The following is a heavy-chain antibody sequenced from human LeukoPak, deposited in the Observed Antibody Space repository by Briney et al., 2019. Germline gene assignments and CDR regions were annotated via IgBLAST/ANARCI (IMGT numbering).Heavy chain of an antibody. D-gene: IGHD3-3*01. CDR1: GFTFSTYA. CDR2: ISGSGGST. V-gene: IGHV3-23*01. Sequence: GGSLRLSCAASGFTFSTYAMSWVRQAPGKGLEWVSVISGSGGSTYYADSVKGRFTISRDTSKNTLYLQMNSLRPEDTAVYYCARVFTPNLIFPRQKNAFDIWGQGTMVTVSS. J-gene: IGHJ3*02. CDR3: ARVFTPNLIFPRQKNAFDI.